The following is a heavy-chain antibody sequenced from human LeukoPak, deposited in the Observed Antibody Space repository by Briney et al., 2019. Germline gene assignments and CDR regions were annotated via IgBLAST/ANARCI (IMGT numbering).Heavy chain of an antibody. CDR3: ARASYYDFWSGYTKFEYYFDY. J-gene: IGHJ4*02. D-gene: IGHD3-3*01. Sequence: PGGSLRLSCAASGFTLSSYSMNWVRQAPGKGLEWVAVISYDGSNKYYADSVKGRFTISRDNSKNTLYLQMNSLRAEDTAVYYCARASYYDFWSGYTKFEYYFDYWGQGTLVTVSS. CDR1: GFTLSSYS. V-gene: IGHV3-30*03. CDR2: ISYDGSNK.